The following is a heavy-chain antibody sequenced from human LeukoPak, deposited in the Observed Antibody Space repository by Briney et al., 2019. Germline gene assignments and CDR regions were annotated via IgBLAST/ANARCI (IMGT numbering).Heavy chain of an antibody. V-gene: IGHV3-30*02. D-gene: IGHD5-18*01. CDR3: AKIPRGYSYEVY. CDR1: GFTFSSYG. J-gene: IGHJ4*02. Sequence: GGSLRLSCAASGFTFSSYGMHWVRQAPGKGLEWVAFIRYDGSNKYYADSVKGRFTISRDNSKNTLYLQMNSMRAEDTAVYYCAKIPRGYSYEVYWGQGSLVTVSS. CDR2: IRYDGSNK.